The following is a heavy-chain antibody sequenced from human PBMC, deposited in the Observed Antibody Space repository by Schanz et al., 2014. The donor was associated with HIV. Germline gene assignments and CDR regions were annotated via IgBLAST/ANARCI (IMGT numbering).Heavy chain of an antibody. CDR3: AKDRGVVSGMVTNYYYGMDV. Sequence: EVQLLESGGRLVQPGRSLRLSCAASGFIFDDYAMHWARQAPGKGLEWVSGISWNSDSKGYADSVKGRFTISRDNAKNSLYLQMNSLRAEDTALYYCAKDRGVVSGMVTNYYYGMDVWGQGTTVTVSS. CDR1: GFIFDDYA. CDR2: ISWNSDSK. D-gene: IGHD5-18*01. J-gene: IGHJ6*02. V-gene: IGHV3-9*01.